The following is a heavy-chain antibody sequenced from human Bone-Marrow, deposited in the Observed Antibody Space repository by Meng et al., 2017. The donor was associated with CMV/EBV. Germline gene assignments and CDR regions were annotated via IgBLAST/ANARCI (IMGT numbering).Heavy chain of an antibody. CDR3: ARGVKGYSSSWAPSEFYYGMDV. CDR1: GGTFSSYA. V-gene: IGHV1-69*05. J-gene: IGHJ6*02. D-gene: IGHD6-13*01. CDR2: IIPIFGTA. Sequence: SVKVSCKASGGTFSSYANSWVRQAPGQGLEWMGGIIPIFGTANYAQKFQGRVTITTDESTSTAYMELSSRRSEDTAVYYCARGVKGYSSSWAPSEFYYGMDVWGQGTTVTVSS.